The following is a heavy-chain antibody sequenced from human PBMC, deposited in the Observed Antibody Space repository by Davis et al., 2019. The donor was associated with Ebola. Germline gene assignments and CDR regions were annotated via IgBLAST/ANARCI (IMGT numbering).Heavy chain of an antibody. Sequence: GGSLRLSCAASGFTFSTYGMHWFRQAPGKGLEWVALMWYDGSRPYYTDSVKGRFTVSRDNSRNILYLQMNTLRAEDTAVYYCAKFWGEQYSSTWYYFRHWGQGTPVTVSS. CDR2: MWYDGSRP. J-gene: IGHJ4*02. D-gene: IGHD6-13*01. CDR3: AKFWGEQYSSTWYYFRH. CDR1: GFTFSTYG. V-gene: IGHV3-33*06.